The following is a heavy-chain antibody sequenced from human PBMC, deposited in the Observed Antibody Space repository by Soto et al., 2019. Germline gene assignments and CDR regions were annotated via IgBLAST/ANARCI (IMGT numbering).Heavy chain of an antibody. CDR3: ARIALRYNSRTNCFEGLFNP. J-gene: IGHJ5*02. Sequence: SVKVSCKASGGTFSSYAMIWVRRARGQGLEWMGGTIPIFGTAKYAQKFQGRVTITADKSTNTAYMELSSLRSEDTAVYYCARIALRYNSRTNCFEGLFNPWAQGTLVTFT. V-gene: IGHV1-69*06. CDR1: GGTFSSYA. CDR2: TIPIFGTA. D-gene: IGHD3-9*01.